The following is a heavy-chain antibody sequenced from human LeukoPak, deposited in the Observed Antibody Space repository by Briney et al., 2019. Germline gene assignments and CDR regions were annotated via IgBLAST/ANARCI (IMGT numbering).Heavy chain of an antibody. CDR3: ARNVSAGYFDY. CDR2: IYYSGST. V-gene: IGHV4-39*01. D-gene: IGHD2-8*01. CDR1: GGSFSGYY. J-gene: IGHJ4*02. Sequence: SETLSLTCAVYGGSFSGYYWAWIRQPPGKGLEWIGSIYYSGSTSYSPSLKSRVTISVDTSKNQFSLRLSSVTAADTAVYYCARNVSAGYFDYWGQGTLVTVSS.